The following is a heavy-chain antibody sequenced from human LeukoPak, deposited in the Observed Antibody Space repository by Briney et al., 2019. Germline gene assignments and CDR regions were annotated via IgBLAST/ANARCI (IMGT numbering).Heavy chain of an antibody. Sequence: ASVKVSCKASGYTFTSYAMHWVRQAPGQRLEWMGWINAGNGNTKYSQKFQGRVTITRDTSASTAYMELSSLRSEDTAVYYCARDLSEQNCDFWSGYLYYYYGMDVWGQGTTVTVSS. D-gene: IGHD3-3*01. J-gene: IGHJ6*02. V-gene: IGHV1-3*01. CDR1: GYTFTSYA. CDR3: ARDLSEQNCDFWSGYLYYYYGMDV. CDR2: INAGNGNT.